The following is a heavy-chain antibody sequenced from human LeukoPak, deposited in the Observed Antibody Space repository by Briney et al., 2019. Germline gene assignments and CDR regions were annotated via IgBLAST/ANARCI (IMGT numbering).Heavy chain of an antibody. D-gene: IGHD4-17*01. CDR2: INANSGVT. CDR3: ASYGDFYNNLDY. V-gene: IGHV1-2*02. Sequence: ASVKVSCKASRYTFSGYYVHWVRQAPGQGLEWMGWINANSGVTNYAQNFQGRVTMTRATSISTVYMELSSLRSDDTAVYYCASYGDFYNNLDYWGQGTLVTVSS. CDR1: RYTFSGYY. J-gene: IGHJ4*02.